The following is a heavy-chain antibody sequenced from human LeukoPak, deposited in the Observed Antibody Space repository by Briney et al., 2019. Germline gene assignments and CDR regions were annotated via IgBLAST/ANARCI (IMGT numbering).Heavy chain of an antibody. CDR1: GGSISSYY. CDR2: IYYSGST. V-gene: IGHV4-59*01. CDR3: ARDQYGGSYYESEAFDI. Sequence: SETLSLTCTVSGGSISSYYWSWIRQPPGKGLEWIGYIYYSGSTNYNPSLKSRVTISVDTSKNQFSLKLSSVTAADTAVYYCARDQYGGSYYESEAFDIWGQGTMVTVSS. D-gene: IGHD1-26*01. J-gene: IGHJ3*02.